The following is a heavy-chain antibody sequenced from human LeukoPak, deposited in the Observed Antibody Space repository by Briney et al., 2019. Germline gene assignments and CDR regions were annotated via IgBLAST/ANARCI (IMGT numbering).Heavy chain of an antibody. CDR3: ARYGSGNYYHRGFDS. V-gene: IGHV4-59*01. D-gene: IGHD3-10*01. J-gene: IGHJ4*02. CDR2: IYYSGTT. CDR1: GDSISSYY. Sequence: PSETLSLTCTVSGDSISSYYWSWIRQPPGKGLEWIGYIYYSGTTSYNPSLRSRLTISVDTSKNQFSLRLTSVTAADAAVYYCARYGSGNYYHRGFDSWGQGTLATVSS.